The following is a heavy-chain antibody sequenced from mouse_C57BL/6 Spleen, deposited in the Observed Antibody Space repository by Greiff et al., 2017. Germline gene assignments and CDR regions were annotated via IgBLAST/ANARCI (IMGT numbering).Heavy chain of an antibody. J-gene: IGHJ4*01. Sequence: QVQLQQPGAELVKPGASVKMSCKASGYTFTSYWITWVKPRPGQGLEWIGDIYPGSGSTNYNEKFKSKATLTVDTSSSTAYMQLSSLTSEDSAVYYCARGLLYYYAMDYWGQGTSVTVSS. CDR3: ARGLLYYYAMDY. V-gene: IGHV1-55*01. D-gene: IGHD2-3*01. CDR2: IYPGSGST. CDR1: GYTFTSYW.